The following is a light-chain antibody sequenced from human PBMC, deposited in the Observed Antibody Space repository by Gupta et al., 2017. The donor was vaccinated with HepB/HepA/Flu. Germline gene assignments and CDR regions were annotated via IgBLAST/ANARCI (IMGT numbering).Light chain of an antibody. CDR1: KSVSNY. V-gene: IGKV3-11*01. Sequence: EIVFTQSPVTLSLSPVSRATLSCRTRKSVSNYFVWYQQKPGQAPRLLIYDASNRATGIPDRFSGSGSGTDFTLTISILEAEDFAVYYCQQSRNWPHTFGQGTKLEIK. CDR3: QQSRNWPHT. CDR2: DAS. J-gene: IGKJ2*01.